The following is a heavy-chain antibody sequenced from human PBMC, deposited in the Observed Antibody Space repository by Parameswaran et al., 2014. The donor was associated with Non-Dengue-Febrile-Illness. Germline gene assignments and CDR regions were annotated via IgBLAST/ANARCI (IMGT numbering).Heavy chain of an antibody. CDR2: IWYDGSNK. CDR3: ARDHLGVLITDYYGMDV. Sequence: MPGVRQAPGKGLEWVAVIWYDGSNKYYADSVKGRFTISRDNSKNTLYLQMNSLRAEDTAVYYCARDHLGVLITDYYGMDVWGQGTTVTVSS. J-gene: IGHJ6*02. D-gene: IGHD3-16*01. V-gene: IGHV3-33*01.